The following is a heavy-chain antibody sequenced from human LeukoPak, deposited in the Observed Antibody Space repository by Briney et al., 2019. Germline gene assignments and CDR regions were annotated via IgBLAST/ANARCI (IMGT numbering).Heavy chain of an antibody. CDR1: GGSFSGYY. J-gene: IGHJ4*02. Sequence: SETLSLTCAVYGGSFSGYYWSWIRQPPGKGLEWIGEINHSGSTNYSPSLKSRVTISVDTSKNQFSLKLSSVTAADTAVYYCAKVPSSGYYDYWGQGTLVTVSS. V-gene: IGHV4-34*01. CDR3: AKVPSSGYYDY. D-gene: IGHD3-22*01. CDR2: INHSGST.